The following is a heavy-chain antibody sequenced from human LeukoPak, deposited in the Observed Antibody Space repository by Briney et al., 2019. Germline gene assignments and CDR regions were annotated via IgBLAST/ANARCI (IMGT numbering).Heavy chain of an antibody. D-gene: IGHD3-9*01. J-gene: IGHJ4*02. CDR3: AKLGFLTGSFDS. CDR2: LWYDGSNK. Sequence: SGRSLRLSCAASGFTFSSYGMHWVRQAPGKGLEWVAALWYDGSNKNYADSVKGRFTISRDNSKNTLYLHMNSLRVGDTAVDFCAKLGFLTGSFDSWGQGTLLSVSS. CDR1: GFTFSSYG. V-gene: IGHV3-33*06.